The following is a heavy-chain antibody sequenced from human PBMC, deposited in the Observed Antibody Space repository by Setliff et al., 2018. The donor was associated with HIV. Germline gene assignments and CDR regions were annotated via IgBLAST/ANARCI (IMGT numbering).Heavy chain of an antibody. CDR3: ARDRSKYGTGSSAYNWFDP. CDR2: IFGSGTT. J-gene: IGHJ5*02. V-gene: IGHV4-4*07. D-gene: IGHD3-16*01. CDR1: TDSISNSH. Sequence: SETLSLTCSVSTDSISNSHWSWMRQTAGKGLEWIGRIFGSGTTHYNPSLESRVTMSIDTAKKQSFLRLNSVTAADTAVYFCARDRSKYGTGSSAYNWFDPWGPGTLVTVS.